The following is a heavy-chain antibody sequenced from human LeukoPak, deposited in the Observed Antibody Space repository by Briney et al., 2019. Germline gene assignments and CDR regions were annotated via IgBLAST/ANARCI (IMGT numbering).Heavy chain of an antibody. CDR2: IYYSGST. V-gene: IGHV4-59*01. CDR3: ARALLWFGEPPTDNYYYYYMDV. J-gene: IGHJ6*03. CDR1: GGSISSYY. D-gene: IGHD3-10*01. Sequence: SGTLSLTCTVSGGSISSYYWSWIRQPPGKGLEWIGYIYYSGSTNYNPSLKSRVTISVDTSKNQFSLKLSSVTAADTAVYYCARALLWFGEPPTDNYYYYYMDVWGKGTTVTVSS.